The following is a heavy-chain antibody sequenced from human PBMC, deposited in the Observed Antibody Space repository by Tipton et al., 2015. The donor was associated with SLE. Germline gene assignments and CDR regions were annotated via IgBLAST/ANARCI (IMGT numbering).Heavy chain of an antibody. D-gene: IGHD2-2*01. Sequence: TLSLTCSVSGDSINHTYWSWIRQPPGKGLEWIGFISSRGSTSYDPSLKSRLTLSLDTSKNLFSLKLASVTAADTAIYYCARDKPSYSCLDYWGQGTLVTVSS. J-gene: IGHJ4*02. CDR3: ARDKPSYSCLDY. CDR1: GDSINHTY. CDR2: ISSRGST. V-gene: IGHV4-59*01.